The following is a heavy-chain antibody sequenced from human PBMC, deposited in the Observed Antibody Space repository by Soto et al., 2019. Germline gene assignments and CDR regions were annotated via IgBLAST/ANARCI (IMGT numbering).Heavy chain of an antibody. V-gene: IGHV4-39*01. Sequence: SETLSLTCTVSGGSMRSTNYYWGWIRQPPGKGLEWIGNVFFNGITFYKPSLESRVSISVDTSKSQFSLRLNSVTAADTAVYYCARQYYDSSGYSIDYWGQGTLVTVSS. CDR1: GGSMRSTNYY. D-gene: IGHD3-22*01. J-gene: IGHJ4*02. CDR2: VFFNGIT. CDR3: ARQYYDSSGYSIDY.